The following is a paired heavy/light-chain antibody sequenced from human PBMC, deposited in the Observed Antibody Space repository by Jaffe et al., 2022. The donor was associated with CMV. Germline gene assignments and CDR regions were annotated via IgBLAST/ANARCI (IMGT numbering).Light chain of an antibody. CDR2: DAS. CDR1: QSIGRN. V-gene: IGKV3-15*01. J-gene: IGKJ1*01. Sequence: EIEMTQFPATLSVSPGEWATLSCRASQSIGRNLAWYQQTPGQAPRLLIFDASRRATGIPARFSGSGSGTEFTLTISSLQSDDLATYYCQQYNDWPRTFGQGTKVELK. CDR3: QQYNDWPRT.
Heavy chain of an antibody. CDR2: IDRAGDI. J-gene: IGHJ6*03. CDR1: GGSFSDHH. D-gene: IGHD3-9*01. V-gene: IGHV4-34*01. Sequence: QVQLQQWGTGLLKPSETLSLVCAASGGSFSDHHWNWIRQTPGKGLEWIGEIDRAGDIKYNSYLASRVIISPDTSKNQFSLRVSSVTAADTGVYFCARGKAIESPIPGTLSWGPKRYYKYYIDVWGQGTTVTVSS. CDR3: ARGKAIESPIPGTLSWGPKRYYKYYIDV.